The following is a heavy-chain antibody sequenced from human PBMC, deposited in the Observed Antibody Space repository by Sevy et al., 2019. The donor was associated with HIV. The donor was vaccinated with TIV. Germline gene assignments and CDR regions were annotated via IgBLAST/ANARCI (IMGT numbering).Heavy chain of an antibody. D-gene: IGHD6-13*01. CDR1: GFTFSDYY. CDR3: AKDSRVYSSSHFDY. CDR2: ISSGSSYT. V-gene: IGHV3-11*06. Sequence: GGSLRLSCAASGFTFSDYYMSWIRQAPGKGLEWVSYISSGSSYTNYADSVKGLFTISRDNARNSLYLQMNSLRAEDTAVYYCAKDSRVYSSSHFDYWGQGIRVTVSS. J-gene: IGHJ4*02.